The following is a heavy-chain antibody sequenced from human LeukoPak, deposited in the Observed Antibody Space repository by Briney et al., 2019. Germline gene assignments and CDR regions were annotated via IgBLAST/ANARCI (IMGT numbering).Heavy chain of an antibody. Sequence: PGGSLRLSCTGSGFTFGDHAMSWVRQAPGKGLEWLGFIRSKAYGGTTEYAASVKGRFTISRDDSKSIAYLQMNSLKTEDTAVYYCTRDRYSSSPYYFDYWGQGTLVTVSS. V-gene: IGHV3-49*04. CDR2: IRSKAYGGTT. CDR1: GFTFGDHA. CDR3: TRDRYSSSPYYFDY. J-gene: IGHJ4*02. D-gene: IGHD6-13*01.